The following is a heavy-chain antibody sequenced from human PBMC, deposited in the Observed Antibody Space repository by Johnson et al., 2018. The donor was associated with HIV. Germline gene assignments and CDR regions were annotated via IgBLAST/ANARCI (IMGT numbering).Heavy chain of an antibody. D-gene: IGHD2-15*01. CDR2: ISYDGHIK. CDR3: ARVGVGGYSADGAFDI. Sequence: QVQLVESVGGVVQPGRSLRLSCAASGFTFKNYAMHWVRQAPGERLEWVAVISYDGHIKYYADSVKGRFPISRDKSKSTLYLQINSLRAEDAAVFYCARVGVGGYSADGAFDIWGQGTMVTVSS. J-gene: IGHJ3*02. V-gene: IGHV3-30*04. CDR1: GFTFKNYA.